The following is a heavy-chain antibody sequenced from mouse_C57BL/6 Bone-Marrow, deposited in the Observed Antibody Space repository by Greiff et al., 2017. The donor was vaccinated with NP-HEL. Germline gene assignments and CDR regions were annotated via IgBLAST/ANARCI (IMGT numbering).Heavy chain of an antibody. D-gene: IGHD2-5*01. Sequence: QVQLQQPGTELVKPGASVKLSCKASGYTFTNYWMYWVKQRPGQGLEWIGNINPSNGGTNYNEKFKNKATLTVDKSSSTAYMELRSLTSEDSAVYYCTRKDYSNPWFAYWGQGTLVTVSA. J-gene: IGHJ3*01. CDR3: TRKDYSNPWFAY. V-gene: IGHV1-53*01. CDR2: INPSNGGT. CDR1: GYTFTNYW.